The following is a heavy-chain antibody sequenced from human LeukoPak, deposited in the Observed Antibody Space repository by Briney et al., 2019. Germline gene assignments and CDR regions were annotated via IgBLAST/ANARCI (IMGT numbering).Heavy chain of an antibody. CDR3: ARRIAVAGTIWFDP. CDR2: IKQDGSEK. J-gene: IGHJ5*02. V-gene: IGHV3-7*01. CDR1: GFTFSSYW. Sequence: GGSLRLSCAASGFTFSSYWMSWVRQAPGKGLQWVANIKQDGSEKYYVDSVKGRFTISRDNAKNSLYPQMNSLRAEDTAVYYCARRIAVAGTIWFDPWGQGTLVTVSS. D-gene: IGHD6-19*01.